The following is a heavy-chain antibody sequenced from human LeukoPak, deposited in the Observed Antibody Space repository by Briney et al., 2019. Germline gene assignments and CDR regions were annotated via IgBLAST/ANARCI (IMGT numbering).Heavy chain of an antibody. CDR1: GGSMRNYY. Sequence: SETLSLACSVSGGSMRNYYWSWIRQSAERGLEWIGRIYNTGSTDYNPSLDSRVAMSVDTSKNQFSLNLTSVTAADTAVYFCARDRAVDLDSNVYFYNRGLDQWGQGTLVTVSS. J-gene: IGHJ4*02. CDR2: IYNTGST. D-gene: IGHD4-11*01. CDR3: ARDRAVDLDSNVYFYNRGLDQ. V-gene: IGHV4-4*07.